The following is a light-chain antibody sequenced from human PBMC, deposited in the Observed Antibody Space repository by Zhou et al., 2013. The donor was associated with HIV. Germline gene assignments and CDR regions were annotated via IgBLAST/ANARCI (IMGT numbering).Light chain of an antibody. CDR2: GAS. Sequence: PGERATLSCRASHTVTSNYLAWYQHTPGQGPKVLIFGASTRANGIPDRFSGSGSGTEFTLTISRLEPEDFAVYYCQHYGVSPYTFGPGTKLEI. CDR1: HTVTSNY. J-gene: IGKJ2*01. CDR3: QHYGVSPYT. V-gene: IGKV3-20*01.